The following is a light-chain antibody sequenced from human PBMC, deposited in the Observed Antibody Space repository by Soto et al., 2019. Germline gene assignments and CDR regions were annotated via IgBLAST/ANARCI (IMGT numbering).Light chain of an antibody. J-gene: IGKJ2*01. V-gene: IGKV4-1*01. CDR2: WAS. CDR3: HQYSSTPYT. CDR1: QSVFYSSNNKNY. Sequence: DIVMTQSPESLAVSLGERATINCKSSQSVFYSSNNKNYLSWYQQKPGQPPKLLIYWASTRESGVPDRFSGSGSGTDFALTITSLQAEDVAVYYCHQYSSTPYTFGQGTKLEIK.